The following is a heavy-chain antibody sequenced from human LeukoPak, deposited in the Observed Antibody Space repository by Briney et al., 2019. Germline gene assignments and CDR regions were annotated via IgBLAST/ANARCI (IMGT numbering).Heavy chain of an antibody. D-gene: IGHD3-10*01. CDR2: IYPGDSDT. CDR3: ASSYCYGSGSYLHYGMDV. J-gene: IGHJ6*04. CDR1: GYSFTSYW. V-gene: IGHV5-51*01. Sequence: GESLKISCKGSGYSFTSYWIGWVRQMPGKGLEWMGIIYPGDSDTRYSPSFQGQVTISADKSISTAYLQWSSLKASDTAMYYCASSYCYGSGSYLHYGMDVWGKGTTVTVSS.